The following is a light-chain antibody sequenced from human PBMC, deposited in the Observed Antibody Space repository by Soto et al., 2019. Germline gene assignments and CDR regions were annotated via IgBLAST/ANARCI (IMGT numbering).Light chain of an antibody. J-gene: IGKJ1*01. CDR2: RTS. Sequence: EIVLTQSPGTLSLSPGERATLSCRASQSLGASYLAWYQQKPGQAPRLLIYRTSNRASGIPDRFSGSGSGPDFTLTISRLEPEDFAVYYCHQYGRSPRTFGQGPRWKSN. CDR1: QSLGASY. CDR3: HQYGRSPRT. V-gene: IGKV3-20*01.